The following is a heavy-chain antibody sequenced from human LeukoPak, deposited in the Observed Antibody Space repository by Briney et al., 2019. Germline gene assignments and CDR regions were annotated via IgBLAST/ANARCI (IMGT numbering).Heavy chain of an antibody. D-gene: IGHD4-23*01. CDR2: INHSGST. V-gene: IGHV4-34*01. CDR1: GGSFSGYY. CDR3: ASDGGPSNYYYDMDV. Sequence: NPSETLSLTCAVYGGSFSGYYWSWIRQPPGKGLEWIGEINHSGSTNYNPSLKSRVTISVDTSKNQFSLKLSSVTAADTAVYYCASDGGPSNYYYDMDVWGQGTTVTVSS. J-gene: IGHJ6*02.